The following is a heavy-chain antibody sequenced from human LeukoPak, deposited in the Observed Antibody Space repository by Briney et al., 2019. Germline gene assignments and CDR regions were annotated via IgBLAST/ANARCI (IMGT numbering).Heavy chain of an antibody. D-gene: IGHD1-26*01. CDR1: GYTFTSYG. V-gene: IGHV1-18*01. CDR2: ISPYNGNT. J-gene: IGHJ3*02. Sequence: WASVKVSCKASGYTFTSYGVSWVRQAPGQGLEWLGWISPYNGNTNYAQKVQGRVTMTTDTSSSTAYMELRSLISDDTAVYYCARKSYLRTIREDDALDIWGQGTEVTVSS. CDR3: ARKSYLRTIREDDALDI.